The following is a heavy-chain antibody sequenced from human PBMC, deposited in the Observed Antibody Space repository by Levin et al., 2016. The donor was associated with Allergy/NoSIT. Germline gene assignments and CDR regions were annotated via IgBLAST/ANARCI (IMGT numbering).Heavy chain of an antibody. J-gene: IGHJ6*02. CDR3: AREDSSGYIPGLYYYYGMDV. Sequence: WVRQAPGQGLEWMGIINPSGGSTSYAQKFQGRVTMTRDTSTSTVYMELSSLRSEDTAVYYCAREDSSGYIPGLYYYYGMDVWGQGTTVTVSS. V-gene: IGHV1-46*01. D-gene: IGHD3-22*01. CDR2: INPSGGST.